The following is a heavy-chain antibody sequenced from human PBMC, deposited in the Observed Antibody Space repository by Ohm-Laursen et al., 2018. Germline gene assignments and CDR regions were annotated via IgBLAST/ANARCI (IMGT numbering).Heavy chain of an antibody. J-gene: IGHJ4*02. CDR3: ARDARVAGTSDAFEY. D-gene: IGHD1-7*01. Sequence: SDTLSLTCFVSGGSISTYYWSWIRQSAGKGLEWIGRIHASGSTNCNPSLKSRVSLSHDTSKNQFSLKLTSVTAADTAVYYCARDARVAGTSDAFEYWGQGTLVTVTS. CDR2: IHASGST. CDR1: GGSISTYY. V-gene: IGHV4-4*07.